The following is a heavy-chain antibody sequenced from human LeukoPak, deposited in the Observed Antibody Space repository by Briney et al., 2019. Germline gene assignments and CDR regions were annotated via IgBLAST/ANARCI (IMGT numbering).Heavy chain of an antibody. Sequence: ASVKVSCKASGYTFTSHYMHWVRQAPGQGLEWMGLINPSGSSTLYAQKFQGRVTMTTDTSTSTAYMELRSLRSDDTAVYYCARDLHRVVVRGVPHYYYYMDVWGKGTTVTISS. CDR3: ARDLHRVVVRGVPHYYYYMDV. D-gene: IGHD3-10*01. V-gene: IGHV1-46*01. CDR1: GYTFTSHY. J-gene: IGHJ6*03. CDR2: INPSGSST.